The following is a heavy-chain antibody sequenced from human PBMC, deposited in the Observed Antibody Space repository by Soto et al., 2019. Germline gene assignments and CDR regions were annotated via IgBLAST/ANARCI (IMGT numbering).Heavy chain of an antibody. CDR2: IVGGSGKA. CDR3: TVDTYGPDY. J-gene: IGHJ4*02. CDR1: GFTLSGSA. Sequence: QVQLVQSGPEVRKPGDSVTVSCRTSGFTLSGSAVQWVRQIRGRGLEWVGWIVGGSGKAKNAPKFQQRVTISRKKTTNTAYLEVNSLRHGDTAIYYCTVDTYGPDYWGQGTLVTVSS. V-gene: IGHV1-58*01. D-gene: IGHD2-8*01.